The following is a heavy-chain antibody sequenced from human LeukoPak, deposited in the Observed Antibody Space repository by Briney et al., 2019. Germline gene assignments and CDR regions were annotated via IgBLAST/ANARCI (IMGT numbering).Heavy chain of an antibody. CDR1: GDSFTSYW. V-gene: IGHV5-51*01. CDR2: IYPGDSDT. CDR3: ARQGSGYSSGYYFDY. J-gene: IGHJ4*02. D-gene: IGHD6-19*01. Sequence: GESLKIYRKGSGDSFTSYWIGWVRPVPGKGLEWMGIIYPGDSDTRYLPSFQGQGTISADKSISTAYLQWSSLKASDTAMYYCARQGSGYSSGYYFDYWGQGTLVTVSS.